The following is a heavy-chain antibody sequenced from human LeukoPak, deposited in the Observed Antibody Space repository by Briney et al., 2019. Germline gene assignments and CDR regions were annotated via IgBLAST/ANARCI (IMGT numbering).Heavy chain of an antibody. J-gene: IGHJ4*02. V-gene: IGHV3-30*18. D-gene: IGHD6-19*01. Sequence: GGSLRLSCAASGFTFSSYGMHWVRQAPGKGLKWVAVISYDGSNKYYADSVKGRFTISRDNSKNTLYLQMNSLRAEDTAVYYCAKDSSGYSSGWYNYWGQGTVVTVSS. CDR1: GFTFSSYG. CDR2: ISYDGSNK. CDR3: AKDSSGYSSGWYNY.